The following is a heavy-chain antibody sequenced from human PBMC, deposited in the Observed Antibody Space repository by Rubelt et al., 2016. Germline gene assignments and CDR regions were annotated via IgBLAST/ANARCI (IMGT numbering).Heavy chain of an antibody. CDR2: IYYSGST. D-gene: IGHD3-3*01. CDR3: ARGRFLGWLPPDY. J-gene: IGHJ4*02. V-gene: IGHV4-39*01. CDR1: GGSISSGSYY. Sequence: QLQLQESGPGLVKPSETLSLTCTVSGGSISSGSYYWGWIRQPPGKGLEWIGSIYYSGSTYYNPSLMSRVTISVDTSKNQLSRKLSAVSAADTAVYYCARGRFLGWLPPDYWGQGTLVTVSS.